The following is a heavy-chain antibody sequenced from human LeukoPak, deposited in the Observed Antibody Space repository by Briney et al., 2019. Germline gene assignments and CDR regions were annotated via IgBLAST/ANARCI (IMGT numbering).Heavy chain of an antibody. CDR1: GFTFDDYA. J-gene: IGHJ4*02. V-gene: IGHV3-9*01. Sequence: PGRSLRLSCAASGFTFDDYAMHWVRQAPGKGLEWVSGISWNSGSIGYADSVKGRFTISRDNAKKSLYLQMNSLRAEDTALYYCAKDLYYYDISGSCDYWGQGTLVTVSS. D-gene: IGHD3-22*01. CDR3: AKDLYYYDISGSCDY. CDR2: ISWNSGSI.